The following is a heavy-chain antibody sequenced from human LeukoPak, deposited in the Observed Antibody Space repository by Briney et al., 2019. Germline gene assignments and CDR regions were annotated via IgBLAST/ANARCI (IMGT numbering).Heavy chain of an antibody. V-gene: IGHV4-4*09. CDR2: IYTSGST. D-gene: IGHD6-13*01. CDR1: GRSISSYY. Sequence: SDTLSLICTVSGRSISSYYWRWIRQPPGKGLEWIGYIYTSGSTNYNPSLKSRVTISVDTSKNQFSLRLSSVTTADTAVYYCARRGSSSWYFDYCGEGTLVTVSS. J-gene: IGHJ4*02. CDR3: ARRGSSSWYFDY.